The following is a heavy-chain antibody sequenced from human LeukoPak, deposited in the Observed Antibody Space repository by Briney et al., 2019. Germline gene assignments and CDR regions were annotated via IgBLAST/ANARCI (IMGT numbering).Heavy chain of an antibody. CDR3: ARALYYDRSPLDY. CDR1: GFTFSIYG. D-gene: IGHD3-22*01. J-gene: IGHJ4*02. CDR2: ISYDGDNK. V-gene: IGHV3-30-3*01. Sequence: GRSLRLSCAASGFTFSIYGVHWVRQAPGKGLEWVSVISYDGDNKYYADSVKGRFTISRDNSKNTLYLQMNSLRPEDTAVYYCARALYYDRSPLDYWGQGTLVTVSS.